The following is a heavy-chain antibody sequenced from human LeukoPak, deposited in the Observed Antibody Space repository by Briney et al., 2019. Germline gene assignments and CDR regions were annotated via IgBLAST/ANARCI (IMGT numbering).Heavy chain of an antibody. Sequence: AGGSLRLSCAASGFTFSAYWMHWVRQAPGKGLVWVSRVKYDGSTTAYADSVKGRFTISRDNTRNILYLEMNSLRVGDTAVYYCVRDGGGTTPYDSWGQGTLVTVSS. CDR3: VRDGGGTTPYDS. V-gene: IGHV3-74*01. CDR1: GFTFSAYW. CDR2: VKYDGSTT. J-gene: IGHJ4*02. D-gene: IGHD1-7*01.